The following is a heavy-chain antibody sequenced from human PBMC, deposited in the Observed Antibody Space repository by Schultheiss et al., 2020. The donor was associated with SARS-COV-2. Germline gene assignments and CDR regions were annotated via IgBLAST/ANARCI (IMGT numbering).Heavy chain of an antibody. CDR1: GFTFSSYW. Sequence: GGSLRLSCAASGFTFSSYWMSWVRQAPGKGLEWVSSISGSGTTIYYADSLKGRFTISRDNAKNSLYLQMNSLRAEDTAVYYCARDLVYSRSAPDYWGQGTLVTVSS. J-gene: IGHJ4*02. CDR2: ISGSGTTI. D-gene: IGHD2-8*01. CDR3: ARDLVYSRSAPDY. V-gene: IGHV3-48*04.